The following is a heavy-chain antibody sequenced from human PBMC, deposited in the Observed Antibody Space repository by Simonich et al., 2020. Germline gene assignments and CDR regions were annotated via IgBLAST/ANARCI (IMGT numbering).Heavy chain of an antibody. CDR2: IKQDGSEK. CDR3: ARDGLGTAYYYYMDV. D-gene: IGHD7-27*01. J-gene: IGHJ6*03. Sequence: EVQLVESGGGLVQPGGSLRLSCAASGFTFSRYWMSWVRQGPGKGLEWVANIKQDGSEKYYVDSLKGRFTHSRDNAKNSLYLQMNSLRAEDTAVYYCARDGLGTAYYYYMDVWGKGTTVTVSS. CDR1: GFTFSRYW. V-gene: IGHV3-7*01.